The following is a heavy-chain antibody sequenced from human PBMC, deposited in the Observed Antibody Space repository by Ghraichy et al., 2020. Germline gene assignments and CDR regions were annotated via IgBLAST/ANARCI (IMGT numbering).Heavy chain of an antibody. CDR1: GGSISSYY. D-gene: IGHD4/OR15-4a*01. J-gene: IGHJ4*02. V-gene: IGHV4-59*08. CDR3: ARQAPHGALPPPFDY. Sequence: SQTLSLTCTVSGGSISSYYWSWIRQPPGKGLEWIGYIYYSGSTNYNPSLKSRVTISVDTSKNQFSLKLSSVTAADTAVYYCARQAPHGALPPPFDYWGQGTLVTVSS. CDR2: IYYSGST.